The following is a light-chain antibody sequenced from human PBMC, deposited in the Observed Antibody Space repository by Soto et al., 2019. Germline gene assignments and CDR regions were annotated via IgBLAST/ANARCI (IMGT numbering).Light chain of an antibody. J-gene: IGKJ2*01. CDR3: QQYGSSYT. Sequence: ENVLTQSPGTLSLSPGERATLSRRASQSVRTNDLAWYQQKPGQAPRLLVYGASNRVPGIPDRFSGSGSGTDFTLTIIRLEPEDFVVYYCQQYGSSYTFGQGTKLEIK. V-gene: IGKV3-20*01. CDR1: QSVRTND. CDR2: GAS.